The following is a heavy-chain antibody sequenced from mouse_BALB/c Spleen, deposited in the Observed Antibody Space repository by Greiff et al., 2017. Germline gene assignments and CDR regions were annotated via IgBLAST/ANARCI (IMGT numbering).Heavy chain of an antibody. D-gene: IGHD3-1*01. CDR3: ASGLGTGYAMDY. J-gene: IGHJ4*01. Sequence: VQLQQSGAELVRPGVSVKISCKGSGYTFTDYAMHWVKQSHAKSLEWIGVISTYYGDASYNQKFKGKATMTVDKSSSTAYMELARLTSEDSAIYYCASGLGTGYAMDYWGQGTSVTVSS. V-gene: IGHV1S137*01. CDR2: ISTYYGDA. CDR1: GYTFTDYA.